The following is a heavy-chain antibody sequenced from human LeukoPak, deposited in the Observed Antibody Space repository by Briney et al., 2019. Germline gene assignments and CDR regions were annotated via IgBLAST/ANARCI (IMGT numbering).Heavy chain of an antibody. J-gene: IGHJ5*02. CDR2: ISGSGGST. D-gene: IGHD3-22*01. CDR1: GFTFSSYA. Sequence: GGSLRLSCAASGFTFSSYAMSWVRQAPGKGLEWVSAISGSGGSTYYADSVKGRFTISRDNSKNTLYLQMNSLRAEDTAVYYCARSPSMIVVSGNWFDPWGQGTLVAVSS. CDR3: ARSPSMIVVSGNWFDP. V-gene: IGHV3-23*01.